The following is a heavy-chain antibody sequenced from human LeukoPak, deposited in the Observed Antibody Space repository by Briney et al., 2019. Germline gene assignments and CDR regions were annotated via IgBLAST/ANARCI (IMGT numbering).Heavy chain of an antibody. J-gene: IGHJ4*02. D-gene: IGHD6-13*01. CDR1: GYSFTSYW. CDR2: IYPGDSDT. CDR3: ALPILYTTNWFQFDY. Sequence: GESLKISCKGSGYSFTSYWIGWVRQMPGKGLEWMGIIYPGDSDTRYSPSFQGQVTISADKSISTAYLQWSSLKASDTAMYYCALPILYTTNWFQFDYWGPGTLVTVSS. V-gene: IGHV5-51*01.